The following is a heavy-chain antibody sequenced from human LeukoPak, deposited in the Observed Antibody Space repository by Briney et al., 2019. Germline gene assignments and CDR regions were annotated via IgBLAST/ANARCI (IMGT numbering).Heavy chain of an antibody. D-gene: IGHD6-13*01. J-gene: IGHJ4*02. V-gene: IGHV3-30*02. CDR1: GFTFSSYG. Sequence: GGSLRLSCASSGFTFSSYGMHWVRQAPGKGLEWVAFIWYDGSNKYNADSVKGRFTISRDNSKNTLYLQMNSLRAEDTAVYYCAKDRYSSSWYYFDYWGQGTLVTVSS. CDR3: AKDRYSSSWYYFDY. CDR2: IWYDGSNK.